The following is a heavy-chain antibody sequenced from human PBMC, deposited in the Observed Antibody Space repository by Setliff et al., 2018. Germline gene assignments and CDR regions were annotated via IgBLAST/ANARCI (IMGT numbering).Heavy chain of an antibody. J-gene: IGHJ4*02. Sequence: GASVKVSCKASGFTFTSSAMQWVRQARGQRLEWIGWIVVGSGNTNYAQKLQGRVTMTTDTSTSTAYMELRSLRSDDTAVYYCARGAYDSYYFDYWGQGTLVTVSS. V-gene: IGHV1-58*02. CDR3: ARGAYDSYYFDY. D-gene: IGHD3-16*01. CDR2: IVVGSGNT. CDR1: GFTFTSSA.